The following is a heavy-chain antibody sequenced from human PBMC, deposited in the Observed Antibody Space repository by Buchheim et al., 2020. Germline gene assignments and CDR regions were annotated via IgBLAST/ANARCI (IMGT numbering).Heavy chain of an antibody. Sequence: EEQLLESGGGLVQPGGSLRLSCAASGFTFSSYAMNWVRQAPGKGLEWVSGFCGSGSSTYYAASVRGRFTIPRDNFTNTLYLQMKSLRAEDTAVYYCAKDRPPDYWGQGTL. CDR2: FCGSGSST. CDR3: AKDRPPDY. J-gene: IGHJ4*02. V-gene: IGHV3-23*01. CDR1: GFTFSSYA.